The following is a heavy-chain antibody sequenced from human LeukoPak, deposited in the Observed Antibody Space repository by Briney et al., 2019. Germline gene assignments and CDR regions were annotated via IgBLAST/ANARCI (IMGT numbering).Heavy chain of an antibody. D-gene: IGHD3-22*01. CDR3: AREGWVTTRYYYGMDV. CDR2: INPNSGGT. Sequence: ASVKVYCKASGYTFTGYCMHWVRQAPGQGLEWMGWINPNSGGTNYAQKFQGRVTMTRDTSISTAYMELSRLRSDDTAVYYCAREGWVTTRYYYGMDVWGQGTTVTVPS. J-gene: IGHJ6*02. V-gene: IGHV1-2*02. CDR1: GYTFTGYC.